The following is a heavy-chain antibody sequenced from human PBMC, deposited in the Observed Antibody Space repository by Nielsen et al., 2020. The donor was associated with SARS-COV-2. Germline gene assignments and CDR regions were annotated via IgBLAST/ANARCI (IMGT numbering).Heavy chain of an antibody. CDR1: GYTFTTYG. D-gene: IGHD1-26*01. Sequence: ASVKVSCKASGYTFTTYGFSWVRQAPGQGLEWMGWISAYNGNTNYAQKLQGRVTMTTDTSTSTAYMELRSLRSDDTAVYYCARTTPPKRNWFDPWGQGTLVTVSS. CDR3: ARTTPPKRNWFDP. V-gene: IGHV1-18*01. J-gene: IGHJ5*02. CDR2: ISAYNGNT.